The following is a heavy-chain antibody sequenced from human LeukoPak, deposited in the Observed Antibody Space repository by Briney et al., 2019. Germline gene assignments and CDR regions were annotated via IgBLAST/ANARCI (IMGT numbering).Heavy chain of an antibody. CDR2: INYSGST. CDR3: ARRRFVRGPDVVNPFDY. J-gene: IGHJ4*02. V-gene: IGHV4-39*01. D-gene: IGHD2-8*01. CDR1: GGSISSTFYY. Sequence: SETLSLTCTVSGGSISSTFYYWGWIRQPPGKGLEWIGSINYSGSTYYNPSLKSRVTISVDTSKNQFSLKLSSVTTADTAVYYCARRRFVRGPDVVNPFDYWGQGTLVTVSS.